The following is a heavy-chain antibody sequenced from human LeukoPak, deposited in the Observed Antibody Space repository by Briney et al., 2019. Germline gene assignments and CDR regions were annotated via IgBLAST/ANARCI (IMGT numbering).Heavy chain of an antibody. J-gene: IGHJ5*02. CDR3: ASVTVTTMGNWFDP. D-gene: IGHD5-18*01. V-gene: IGHV4-59*08. CDR2: IYYSGST. CDR1: GGSISSYY. Sequence: SETLSLTCTVSGGSISSYYWSWIRQPPGKGLEWIGYIYYSGSTNYNPSLKSRVAISVDTSKNQFSLNLSSVTAADTAVYYCASVTVTTMGNWFDPWGQGTLVTVSS.